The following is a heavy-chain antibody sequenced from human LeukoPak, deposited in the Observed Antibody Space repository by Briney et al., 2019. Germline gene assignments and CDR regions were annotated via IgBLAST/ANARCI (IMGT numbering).Heavy chain of an antibody. CDR1: GFTFSSYA. CDR3: AKDDDYVWGTYRKEDYFDY. V-gene: IGHV3-23*01. CDR2: ISGSGGST. Sequence: GGSLRLSCAASGFTFSSYAMSWVRQAPGKGLEWVSGISGSGGSTYYADSVKGRFTISRDNSKNTLYLQMNSLRAEDTAVYYCAKDDDYVWGTYRKEDYFDYWGQGTLVTVSS. D-gene: IGHD3-16*02. J-gene: IGHJ4*02.